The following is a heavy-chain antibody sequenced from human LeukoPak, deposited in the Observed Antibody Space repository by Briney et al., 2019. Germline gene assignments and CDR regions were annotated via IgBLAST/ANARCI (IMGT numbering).Heavy chain of an antibody. CDR1: GFTFSSYG. Sequence: GRSLRLSCAASGFTFSSYGMHWVRQAPGKGLEWVAVIWYDGSNKYYADSVKGRFTISRGNSKNTLYLQMNSLRAEDTAVYYCAREGEDYYDSSGPFDYWGQGTLVTVSS. V-gene: IGHV3-33*01. CDR2: IWYDGSNK. J-gene: IGHJ4*02. D-gene: IGHD3-22*01. CDR3: AREGEDYYDSSGPFDY.